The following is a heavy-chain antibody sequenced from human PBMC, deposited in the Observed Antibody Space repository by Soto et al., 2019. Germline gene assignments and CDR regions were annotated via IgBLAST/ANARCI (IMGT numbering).Heavy chain of an antibody. V-gene: IGHV4-59*01. D-gene: IGHD3-3*01. J-gene: IGHJ6*02. Sequence: SETLSLTCTVSGGSISSYYWSWIRQPPGKGLEWIGYIYYSGSTNYNPSLKSRVTISVDTSKNQFSLKLSSVTAADTAVYYCARDSNREYYDFWSGYHYGMDVSGQGTTVTVSS. CDR2: IYYSGST. CDR3: ARDSNREYYDFWSGYHYGMDV. CDR1: GGSISSYY.